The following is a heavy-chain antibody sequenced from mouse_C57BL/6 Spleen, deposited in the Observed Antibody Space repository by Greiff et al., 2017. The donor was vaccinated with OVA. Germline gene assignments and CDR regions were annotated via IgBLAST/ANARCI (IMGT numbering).Heavy chain of an antibody. V-gene: IGHV1-69*01. CDR1: GYTFTSYW. CDR2: IDPSDSYT. CDR3: ARDYYGSREAMDY. Sequence: QVQLQQPGAELVMPGASVKLSCKASGYTFTSYWMHWVKQRPGQGLEWIGEIDPSDSYTNYNQKFKGKFTLTVDKSSSTAYMQLSSLTSEDSAVYYCARDYYGSREAMDYWGQGTSGTVSS. D-gene: IGHD1-1*01. J-gene: IGHJ4*01.